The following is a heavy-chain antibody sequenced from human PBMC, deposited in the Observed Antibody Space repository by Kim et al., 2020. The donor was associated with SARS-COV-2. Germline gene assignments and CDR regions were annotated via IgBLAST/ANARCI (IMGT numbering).Heavy chain of an antibody. J-gene: IGHJ6*02. V-gene: IGHV1-69*13. CDR3: ARCMDFTIFGVVINYYYYGMDV. CDR2: IIPIFGTA. CDR1: GGTFSSYA. Sequence: SVKVSCKASGGTFSSYAISWVRQAPGQGLEWMGGIIPIFGTANYAQKFQGRVTITADESTSTAYMELSSLRSEDTAVYYCARCMDFTIFGVVINYYYYGMDVWGQGTTVTVSS. D-gene: IGHD3-3*01.